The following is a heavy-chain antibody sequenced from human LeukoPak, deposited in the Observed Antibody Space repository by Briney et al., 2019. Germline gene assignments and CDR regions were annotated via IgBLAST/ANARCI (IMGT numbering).Heavy chain of an antibody. CDR1: GFRFSIYW. CDR3: PKSYYSGSGNYYYYMDV. J-gene: IGHJ6*03. D-gene: IGHD3-10*01. CDR2: IKQDGSEK. Sequence: PGGSLRLSCAASGFRFSIYWMSWVRQAPGKGLEWVANIKQDGSEKYYVGSVEGRFTISKDNAKNSLYLQMNSLRAEDTAVYYCPKSYYSGSGNYYYYMDVWGEGTTVTVSS. V-gene: IGHV3-7*01.